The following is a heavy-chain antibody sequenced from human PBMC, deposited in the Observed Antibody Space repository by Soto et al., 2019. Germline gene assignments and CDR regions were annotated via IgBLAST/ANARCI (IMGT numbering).Heavy chain of an antibody. CDR2: ISYDGSNK. CDR1: GFTFSSYA. J-gene: IGHJ4*02. V-gene: IGHV3-30-3*01. D-gene: IGHD3-22*01. Sequence: PGGSLRLSCAASGFTFSSYAMHWVLQAPGKGLEWVAVISYDGSNKYYADSVKGRFTISRDNSKNTLYLQMNSLRAEDTAVYYCAGEIYDSSGYYAPFDHWGQGTLVTVSS. CDR3: AGEIYDSSGYYAPFDH.